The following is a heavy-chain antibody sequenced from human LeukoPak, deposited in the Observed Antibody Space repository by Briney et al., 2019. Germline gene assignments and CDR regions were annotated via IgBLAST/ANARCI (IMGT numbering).Heavy chain of an antibody. D-gene: IGHD2-2*01. Sequence: PSETLSLTCAVSSYSISSGSYWGWIRQSPGKGLEWIGSIYYSGSTYYNPSLKSRVTISVDTSKNQFSLKLSSVTAADTAVYYCASLPGYCSSTSCWGSDYYYYYMDVWGKGTTVTVSS. CDR2: IYYSGST. V-gene: IGHV4-38-2*01. J-gene: IGHJ6*03. CDR3: ASLPGYCSSTSCWGSDYYYYYMDV. CDR1: SYSISSGSY.